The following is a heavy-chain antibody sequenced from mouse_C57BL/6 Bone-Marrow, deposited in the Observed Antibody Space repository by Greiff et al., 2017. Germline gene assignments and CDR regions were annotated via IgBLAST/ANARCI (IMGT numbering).Heavy chain of an antibody. J-gene: IGHJ4*01. V-gene: IGHV1-75*01. CDR3: AREGFYDYGSSYVDYYAMDY. D-gene: IGHD1-1*01. CDR1: GYTFTDYY. Sequence: QVQLKQSGPELVKPGASVKISCKASGYTFTDYYINWVKQRPGQGLEWIGWIFPGSGSTYYNEKFKGKATLTVDKSSSTAYMLLSSLTSEDSAVYFCAREGFYDYGSSYVDYYAMDYWGQGTSVTVSS. CDR2: IFPGSGST.